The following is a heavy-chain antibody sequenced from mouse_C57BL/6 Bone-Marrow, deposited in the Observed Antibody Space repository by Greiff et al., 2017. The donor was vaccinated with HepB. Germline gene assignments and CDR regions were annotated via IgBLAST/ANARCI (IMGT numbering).Heavy chain of an antibody. CDR1: GFTFSNYW. V-gene: IGHV6-3*01. CDR2: IRLKSDNYAT. Sequence: EVKVEESGGGLVQPGGSMKLSCVASGFTFSNYWINWVRQSPEKGLEWVAQIRLKSDNYATHYAESVKGRFTISRDDSKSSVYLQMNNLRAEDTGIYYCNYDYDVGAYWGQGTLVTVSA. J-gene: IGHJ3*01. CDR3: NYDYDVGAY. D-gene: IGHD2-4*01.